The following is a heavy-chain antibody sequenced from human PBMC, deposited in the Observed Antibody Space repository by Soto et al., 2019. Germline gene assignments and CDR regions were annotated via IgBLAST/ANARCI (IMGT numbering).Heavy chain of an antibody. D-gene: IGHD5-12*01. J-gene: IGHJ6*02. V-gene: IGHV3-30*03. CDR2: ISYDGSNK. CDR1: GFTFSSYG. Sequence: QVQLVESGGGVVQPGRSLRLSCAASGFTFSSYGMHWVRQAPGKGLEWVAVISYDGSNKYYADSVKGRFTISRDNSKNTHLLKMSSLRAEDTVVYCWTIPEGVRWLQSRPDYGMDVWGQGTTVTVSS. CDR3: TIPEGVRWLQSRPDYGMDV.